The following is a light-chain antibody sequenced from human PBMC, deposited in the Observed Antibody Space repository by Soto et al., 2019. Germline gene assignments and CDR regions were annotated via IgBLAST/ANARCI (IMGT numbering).Light chain of an antibody. CDR1: SSDVGGYNY. Sequence: QSVLTQPASVSGSPGRSITISCTGTSSDVGGYNYVSWYQQHPGKAPKLMIYDVSNRPSGVSNRFSGSKSGNTASLTISGLQAEDEADYYCSSYTSSSSLSYVFGTGTKVTV. CDR2: DVS. J-gene: IGLJ1*01. V-gene: IGLV2-14*01. CDR3: SSYTSSSSLSYV.